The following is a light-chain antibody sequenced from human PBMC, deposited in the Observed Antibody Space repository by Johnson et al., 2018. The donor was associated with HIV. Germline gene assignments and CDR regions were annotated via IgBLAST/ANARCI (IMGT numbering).Light chain of an antibody. CDR2: DNN. V-gene: IGLV1-51*01. CDR3: GTWDSSLSGV. Sequence: QSVLTQPPSVSAAPGQKVTISCSGSSSNIVNNYVSWYQQLPGTAPKLLIYDNNKRPSGIPDRFSGSKSGTSATLGITGLQTGDEAYYYCGTWDSSLSGVFGTGTKVTVL. J-gene: IGLJ1*01. CDR1: SSNIVNNY.